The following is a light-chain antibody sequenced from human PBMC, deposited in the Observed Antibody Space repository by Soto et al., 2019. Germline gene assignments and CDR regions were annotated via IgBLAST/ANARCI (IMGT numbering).Light chain of an antibody. CDR2: EVT. J-gene: IGLJ1*01. Sequence: QSALTRPPSVSGSPGQSVTIFCTGTSSDVGKYDRVSWYQQPPGTAPKLIIYEVTNRPSGVPARFSGSKSGNTASLTISGLQAEDEADYYCSSYTRTTRYVFGAGTKVTVL. CDR1: SSDVGKYDR. CDR3: SSYTRTTRYV. V-gene: IGLV2-18*02.